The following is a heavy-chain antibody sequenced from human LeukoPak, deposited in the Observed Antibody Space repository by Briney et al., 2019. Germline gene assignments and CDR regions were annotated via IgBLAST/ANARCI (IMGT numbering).Heavy chain of an antibody. J-gene: IGHJ4*02. CDR2: INAGNGNT. CDR1: GYTFTSYA. CDR3: ARDLFRGYSSGHYYFDY. Sequence: ASVKVSCKASGYTFTSYAMHWVRQAPGQRLEWMGWINAGNGNTKYSQEFQGRVTITRDTSASTAYMELSSLRSEDMAVYYCARDLFRGYSSGHYYFDYWGQGTLVTVSS. V-gene: IGHV1-3*03. D-gene: IGHD6-19*01.